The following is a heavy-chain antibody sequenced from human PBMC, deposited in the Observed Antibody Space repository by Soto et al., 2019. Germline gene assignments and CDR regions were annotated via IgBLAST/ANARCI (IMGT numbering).Heavy chain of an antibody. J-gene: IGHJ4*02. CDR1: GDSITGSY. D-gene: IGHD1-26*01. V-gene: IGHV4-59*01. CDR2: IYHSGTT. Sequence: VSGDSITGSYWSWIRQPPGKTLEWIGYIYHSGTTTYNHSLKSRVSISVDTSKHQFSLRLTSVIAADTDVYYCARDMPYAAGSLAGCDYWGQGILVTVSS. CDR3: ARDMPYAAGSLAGCDY.